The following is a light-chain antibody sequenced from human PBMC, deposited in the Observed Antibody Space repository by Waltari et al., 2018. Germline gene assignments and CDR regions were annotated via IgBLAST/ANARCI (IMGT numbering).Light chain of an antibody. J-gene: IGKJ4*01. CDR1: KDISTY. V-gene: IGKV1-33*01. CDR3: QQYDNHTPS. CDR2: DAS. Sequence: DIQMTQSPSSLSASLGDSVTITCQASKDISTYLNWYQHKPGRAPRLLIYDASNLQTGVSSRFRGSGSGTDFTFTSTSLQPEDIASYYCQQYDNHTPSFGGGTKIDIK.